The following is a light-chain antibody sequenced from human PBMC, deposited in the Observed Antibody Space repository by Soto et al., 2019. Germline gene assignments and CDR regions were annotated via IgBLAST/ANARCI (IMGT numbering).Light chain of an antibody. J-gene: IGLJ1*01. CDR1: SSDVGGYNF. CDR2: DVN. V-gene: IGLV2-14*03. Sequence: QSALTQPASVSGSPGQSITISCTGTSSDVGGYNFDSWYQQHPGKVPKLMIFDVNRRPSGVPDRFSGSKSGNTASLTISGLQDEEEGDSYCCAYTSSSTYVFGSGTKVTVL. CDR3: CAYTSSSTYV.